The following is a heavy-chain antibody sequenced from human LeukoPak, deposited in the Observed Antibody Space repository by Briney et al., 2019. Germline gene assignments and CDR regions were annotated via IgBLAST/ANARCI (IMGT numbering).Heavy chain of an antibody. J-gene: IGHJ4*02. CDR3: ARQGDFEIVY. CDR2: IYHGDSDT. D-gene: IGHD3-22*01. V-gene: IGHV5-51*01. CDR1: GYSFTSYW. Sequence: AGESLKISCQGSGYSFTSYWIGWVRQIPGKGLEWIGIIYHGDSDTRYSPSFQGQVTISADMSISTAYVQWSSLKASDTAMYYCARQGDFEIVYWGQGTLVTVSS.